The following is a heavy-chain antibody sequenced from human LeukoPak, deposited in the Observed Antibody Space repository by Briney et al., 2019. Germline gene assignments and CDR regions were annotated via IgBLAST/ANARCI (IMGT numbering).Heavy chain of an antibody. CDR2: IYSGGST. CDR3: AREPQGDSSGYDAFDV. J-gene: IGHJ3*01. Sequence: PGGSLRLSCAASGFTVSSNYMSWVRQAPGKGLEWVSVIYSGGSTYYADSVKGRFTLSRDSSKNTLFLQMYSLGAEDTAVYYCAREPQGDSSGYDAFDVWGQGTLVTVSS. D-gene: IGHD3-22*01. CDR1: GFTVSSNY. V-gene: IGHV3-66*01.